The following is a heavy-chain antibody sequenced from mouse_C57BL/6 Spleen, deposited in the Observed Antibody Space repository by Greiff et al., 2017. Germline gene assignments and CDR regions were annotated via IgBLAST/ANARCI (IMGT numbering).Heavy chain of an antibody. CDR2: IHPNSGST. CDR3: ARSAYYSNDDLPAY. D-gene: IGHD2-5*01. CDR1: GYTFTSYW. J-gene: IGHJ3*01. V-gene: IGHV1-64*01. Sequence: QVQLQQPGAELVKPGASVKLSCKASGYTFTSYWMHWVKQRPGQGLEWIGMIHPNSGSTNYNEKFKSKATLTVDKSSSTAYMQLSSLTSEDSAVYYCARSAYYSNDDLPAYWGQGTLVTVSA.